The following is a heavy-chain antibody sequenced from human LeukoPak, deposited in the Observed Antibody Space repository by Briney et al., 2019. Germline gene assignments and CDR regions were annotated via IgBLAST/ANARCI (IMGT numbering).Heavy chain of an antibody. CDR1: GFTFSSFN. CDR2: ISSSSSYI. J-gene: IGHJ6*03. D-gene: IGHD6-13*01. V-gene: IGHV3-21*01. Sequence: GGSLRLSCAASGFTFSSFNMNWVRQAPGKGLVWVSSISSSSSYIYYADSVKGRFTISRDNAKNSLYLQMNSLRAEDTAVYYCARDSSPPFYYYYMDVWGKGTTVTVSS. CDR3: ARDSSPPFYYYYMDV.